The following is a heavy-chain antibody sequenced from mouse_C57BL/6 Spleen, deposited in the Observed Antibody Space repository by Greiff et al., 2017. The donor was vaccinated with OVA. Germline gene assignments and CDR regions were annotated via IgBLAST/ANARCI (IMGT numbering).Heavy chain of an antibody. CDR1: GYTFTSYG. D-gene: IGHD2-4*01. J-gene: IGHJ2*01. V-gene: IGHV1-81*01. CDR3: ARRTDYDGDYFDY. CDR2: IYPRSGNT. Sequence: QVQLQQSGAELARPGASVKLSCKASGYTFTSYGISWVKQRTGQGLEWIGEIYPRSGNTYYNEKFKGKATLTADKSSSTAYMELRSLTSEDSAVYFCARRTDYDGDYFDYWGQGTTLTVSS.